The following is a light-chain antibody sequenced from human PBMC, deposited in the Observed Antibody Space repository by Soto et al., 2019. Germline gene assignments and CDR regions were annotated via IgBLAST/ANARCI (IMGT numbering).Light chain of an antibody. CDR1: SGHSSYI. V-gene: IGLV4-60*03. J-gene: IGLJ2*01. Sequence: QLVLTQSSSASASLGSSVKLTCTLSSGHSSYIIAWHQQQPGKAPRYLMKLEGSGSYNKGSGVPDRFSGSSSGADRYLTISNLQSEDEADYYCETGDSNVVFGGGTKLTVL. CDR2: LEGSGSY. CDR3: ETGDSNVV.